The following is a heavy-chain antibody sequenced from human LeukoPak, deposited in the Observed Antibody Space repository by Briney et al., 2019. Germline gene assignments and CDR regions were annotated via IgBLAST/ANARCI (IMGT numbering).Heavy chain of an antibody. D-gene: IGHD3-22*01. Sequence: ASVKVSCKASGYTFTGYYMHWVRQAPGQGLEWMGWINPNSGGTNYAQKFQGRVTMTRDTSISTAYMELSRLRSDDTAVYYCARNYYDSSGYYQGERYYFDYWGQGTLVTVSS. CDR3: ARNYYDSSGYYQGERYYFDY. V-gene: IGHV1-2*02. J-gene: IGHJ4*02. CDR1: GYTFTGYY. CDR2: INPNSGGT.